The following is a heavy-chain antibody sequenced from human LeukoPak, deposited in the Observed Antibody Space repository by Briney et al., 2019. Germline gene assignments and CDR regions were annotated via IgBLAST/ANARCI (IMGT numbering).Heavy chain of an antibody. Sequence: ESGPTLVNPTQTLTLTCTFSGFSLSTSGMCVSWIRQPPGKALEWLARIDWDDDKYYSTSLKTRLTISKDTSKNQVVLTMTNMDPVDTATYYCARSDVSSGWYQFDYWGQGTLVTVSS. CDR3: ARSDVSSGWYQFDY. CDR1: GFSLSTSGMC. J-gene: IGHJ4*02. D-gene: IGHD6-19*01. CDR2: IDWDDDK. V-gene: IGHV2-70*11.